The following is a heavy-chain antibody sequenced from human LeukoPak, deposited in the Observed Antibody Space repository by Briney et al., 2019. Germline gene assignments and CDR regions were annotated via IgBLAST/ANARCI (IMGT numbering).Heavy chain of an antibody. CDR1: GFTFTTYW. CDR2: INQDGTEK. V-gene: IGHV3-7*01. CDR3: ARERGYYDNSGYLPTTYFQH. D-gene: IGHD3-22*01. J-gene: IGHJ1*01. Sequence: PGGSLRLSCAASGFTFTTYWMSWVRQLPGKVLEWVANINQDGTEKYYVDSVKGRFTISRDNAKSSLFLQLNSLRAEDTAVYYCARERGYYDNSGYLPTTYFQHWGQGTLVTVSS.